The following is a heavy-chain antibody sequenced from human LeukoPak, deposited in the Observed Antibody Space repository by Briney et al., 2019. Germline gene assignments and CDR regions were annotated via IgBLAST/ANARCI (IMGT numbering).Heavy chain of an antibody. CDR2: VYYSGST. V-gene: IGHV4-59*08. J-gene: IGHJ4*02. D-gene: IGHD6-19*01. CDR1: GGSINSYY. Sequence: SETLSLTCTASGGSINSYYWSGSRQPPGKGLEWIGYVYYSGSTNYNPSLKSRVTISVDTSKNQFFLKLSSVTAADTAVYFCARRRSSGWYFDYWGQGTLVTVSS. CDR3: ARRRSSGWYFDY.